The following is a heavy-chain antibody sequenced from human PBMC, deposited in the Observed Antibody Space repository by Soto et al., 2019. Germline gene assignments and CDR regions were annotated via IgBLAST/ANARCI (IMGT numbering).Heavy chain of an antibody. CDR1: GGSISSSSYY. V-gene: IGHV4-31*03. D-gene: IGHD3-10*01. CDR2: IYYSGST. J-gene: IGHJ4*02. Sequence: SETLSLTCTVSGGSISSSSYYWSWIRQHPGKGLEWIGYIYYSGSTYYNPSLKSRVTISVDTSKNQFSLKLSSVTAADTAVYYCARGLRITMVRGEPGFDYWGQGTLVTVSS. CDR3: ARGLRITMVRGEPGFDY.